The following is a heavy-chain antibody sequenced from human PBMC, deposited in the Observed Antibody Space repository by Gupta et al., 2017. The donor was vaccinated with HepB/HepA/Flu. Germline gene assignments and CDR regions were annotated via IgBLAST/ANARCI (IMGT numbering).Heavy chain of an antibody. J-gene: IGHJ4*02. CDR3: ARDASRVVVNIDY. Sequence: QVQLVESGGGVVQPGRSLRLSCAASGFTFSSYAMHWVRQAPGKGLEWVAVISYDGSNKYYADSVKGRFTISRDNSKNTLYLQMNSLRAEDTAVYYCARDASRVVVNIDYWGQGTLVTVSS. CDR1: GFTFSSYA. V-gene: IGHV3-30-3*01. CDR2: ISYDGSNK. D-gene: IGHD3-22*01.